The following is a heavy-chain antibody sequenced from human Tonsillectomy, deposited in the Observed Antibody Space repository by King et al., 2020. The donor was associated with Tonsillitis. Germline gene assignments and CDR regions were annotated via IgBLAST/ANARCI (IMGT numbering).Heavy chain of an antibody. CDR2: IRYNGGNR. CDR3: ARCLVVTATRGDDGFDI. J-gene: IGHJ3*02. V-gene: IGHV3-30*02. D-gene: IGHD2-21*02. CDR1: GFTFSSYG. Sequence: VQLVQSGGGVVQPGGSLRLSCAASGFTFSSYGMHWVRQAPGKGLEWVAFIRYNGGNRDYSDSVKGRFTISRDTSKNTLYLQMDSLRADDTAVYYCARCLVVTATRGDDGFDIWGQGTMVTVSS.